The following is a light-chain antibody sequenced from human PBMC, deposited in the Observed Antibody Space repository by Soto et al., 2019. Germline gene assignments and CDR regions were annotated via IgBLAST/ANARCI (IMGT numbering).Light chain of an antibody. J-gene: IGKJ3*01. CDR2: AAS. Sequence: IPLTQSPSSLSASVGDRVTITCRASQGISSYLAWYQQKPGKAPKLLIYAASTLQSGVPSRFSGSGSGTDFTLTISSLQPEDFATYYCQQLNSLFTFGPGTKVDIK. CDR3: QQLNSLFT. V-gene: IGKV1-9*01. CDR1: QGISSY.